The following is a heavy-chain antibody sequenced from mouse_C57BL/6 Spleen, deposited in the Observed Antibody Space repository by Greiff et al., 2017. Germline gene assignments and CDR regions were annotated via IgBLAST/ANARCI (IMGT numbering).Heavy chain of an antibody. CDR1: GFSLTSYG. CDR2: IWSDGST. J-gene: IGHJ4*01. Sequence: VKLVESGPGLVAPSQSLSITCTVSGFSLTSYGVHWVRQPPGTGLEWLVVIWSDGSTTYNSALKSRLSISKDNSKSQVFLQMNSLQTDDTAMYYCARQTDISLDAMDYWGQGTSVTVSS. CDR3: ARQTDISLDAMDY. V-gene: IGHV2-6-1*01. D-gene: IGHD6-2*01.